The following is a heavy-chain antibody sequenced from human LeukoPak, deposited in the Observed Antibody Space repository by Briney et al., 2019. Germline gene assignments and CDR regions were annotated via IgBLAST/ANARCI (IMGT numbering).Heavy chain of an antibody. CDR1: GGTFSSYA. J-gene: IGHJ4*02. V-gene: IGHV1-69*01. CDR3: ARGGYSGYDWVPSFSDY. CDR2: IIPIFGTA. D-gene: IGHD5-12*01. Sequence: GSSVKVSCKASGGTFSSYAISWVRQAPGQGLEWMGGIIPIFGTANYAQKFQGRVTITADESTSTAYMELSSLRSEDTAVYYCARGGYSGYDWVPSFSDYWGQGTLVTVSS.